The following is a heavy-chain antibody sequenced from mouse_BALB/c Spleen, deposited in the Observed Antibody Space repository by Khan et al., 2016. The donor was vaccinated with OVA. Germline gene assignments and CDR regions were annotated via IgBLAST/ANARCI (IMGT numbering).Heavy chain of an antibody. J-gene: IGHJ2*01. D-gene: IGHD2-3*01. CDR3: ARVDGGDFDY. CDR2: ISYSGNT. Sequence: EVQLQESGPGLVKPSQSLSLTCTVTGYSITSDYAWNWIRQFPGNKLEWMGFISYSGNTNYNPSLKSRISITRDTSKNQFFLQLNSVTTEDTARYNCARVDGGDFDYWGQGTTLTVSS. CDR1: GYSITSDYA. V-gene: IGHV3-2*02.